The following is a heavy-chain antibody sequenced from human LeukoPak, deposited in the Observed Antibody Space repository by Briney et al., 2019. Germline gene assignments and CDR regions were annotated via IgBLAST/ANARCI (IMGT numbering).Heavy chain of an antibody. D-gene: IGHD2-15*01. CDR1: GFTFTNYG. J-gene: IGHJ4*02. V-gene: IGHV3-30*03. CDR3: TREGFTYSFDY. Sequence: PGGSLRLSCATSGFTFTNYGMNWVRQAPGKGLEWVAVISFDGKVSYYADSVKGRFTISRDNSKNTLDLQMNSLRAEDTAFYYCTREGFTYSFDYWGQGTQVTVSS. CDR2: ISFDGKVS.